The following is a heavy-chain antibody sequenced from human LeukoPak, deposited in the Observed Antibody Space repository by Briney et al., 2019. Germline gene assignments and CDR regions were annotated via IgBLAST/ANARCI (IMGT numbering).Heavy chain of an antibody. CDR2: IYYSGST. J-gene: IGHJ6*03. CDR1: GGSISSSSYY. CDR3: ARGPRSRPYNYYYYMDV. V-gene: IGHV4-39*07. Sequence: KPSETLSLTCTVSGGSISSSSYYWGWIRQPPGKGLEWIGSIYYSGSTYYNPSLKSRVTISVDTSKNQFSLKLSSVTAADTAVYYCARGPRSRPYNYYYYMDVWGKGTTVTVSS.